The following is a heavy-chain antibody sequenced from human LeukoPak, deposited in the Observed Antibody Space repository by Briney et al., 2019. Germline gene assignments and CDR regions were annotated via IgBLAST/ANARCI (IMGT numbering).Heavy chain of an antibody. J-gene: IGHJ4*02. Sequence: KPGGSLRLSCAASGFTFSDYYMSWIRQAPGKGLEWVSYISSSGSTIYYADSVRGRFTISRDNAKNSLYLQMNSLRAEDTAVYYCARAPRTEVLYSSGWLRDYWGQGTLVTVSS. CDR2: ISSSGSTI. D-gene: IGHD6-19*01. V-gene: IGHV3-11*04. CDR3: ARAPRTEVLYSSGWLRDY. CDR1: GFTFSDYY.